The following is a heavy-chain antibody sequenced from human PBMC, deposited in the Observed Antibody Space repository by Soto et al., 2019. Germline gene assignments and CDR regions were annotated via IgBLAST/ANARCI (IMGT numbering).Heavy chain of an antibody. V-gene: IGHV3-23*01. Sequence: GGSLRLSCAASGFTFSSYAMSWVRQAPGKGLEWVSAISGSGGSTYYADSVKGRFTISRDNSKNTLYLQMNSLRAEDTAVYYCEKGGIRPRILGSGMDVWGQVTTVPVSS. CDR2: ISGSGGST. D-gene: IGHD3-16*01. J-gene: IGHJ6*02. CDR1: GFTFSSYA. CDR3: EKGGIRPRILGSGMDV.